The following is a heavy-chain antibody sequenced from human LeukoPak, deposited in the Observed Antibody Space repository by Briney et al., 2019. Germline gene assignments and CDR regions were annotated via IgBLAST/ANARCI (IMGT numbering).Heavy chain of an antibody. CDR3: AKKWSGDYDSSGINAAFDL. V-gene: IGHV3-48*03. J-gene: IGHJ3*01. D-gene: IGHD3-22*01. CDR1: GFTFSSYE. Sequence: GGSLRLSCAASGFTFSSYEMQWVRQAPGGGREGVSYISSRCTTIYYADSVKGRFTISRDNAKNSLYLQLNSLRPEDTAVYYCAKKWSGDYDSSGINAAFDLWGQGTMVTVSS. CDR2: ISSRCTTI.